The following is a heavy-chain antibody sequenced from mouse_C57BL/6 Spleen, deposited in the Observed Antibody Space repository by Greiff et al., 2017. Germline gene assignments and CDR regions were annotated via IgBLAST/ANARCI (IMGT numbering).Heavy chain of an antibody. CDR1: GYSFTDYN. CDR3: ASSSGYYFDD. CDR2: IHPNYGTT. D-gene: IGHD3-2*02. Sequence: EVQLQESGPELVKPGASVKISCKASGYSFTDYNMNWVKQSNGTSLEWIGVIHPNYGTTSYNQTFKGNATLTVDQSSSTAYMQLNSLTSEDSAVYYCASSSGYYFDDGGQGTTRTGAS. J-gene: IGHJ2*01. V-gene: IGHV1-39*01.